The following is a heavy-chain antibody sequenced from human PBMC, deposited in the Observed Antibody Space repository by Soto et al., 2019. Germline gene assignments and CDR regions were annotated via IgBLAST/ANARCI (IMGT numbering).Heavy chain of an antibody. V-gene: IGHV1-69*01. Sequence: QVQLVQSGAEVKKPGSSVKVSCKASGGTFGSYAISWVRQAPGQGPEWMGGIIPITGTANYAQKFQGRVTLTADESTSTASMQLSRLRSEDTAVYYCARSQGSSTSLEIYYDYYGGMEVWGQGTTVTVSS. D-gene: IGHD2-2*01. J-gene: IGHJ6*02. CDR1: GGTFGSYA. CDR2: IIPITGTA. CDR3: ARSQGSSTSLEIYYDYYGGMEV.